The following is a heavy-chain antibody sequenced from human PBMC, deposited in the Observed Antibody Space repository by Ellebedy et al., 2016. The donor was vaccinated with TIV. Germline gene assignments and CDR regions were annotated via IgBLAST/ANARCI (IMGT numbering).Heavy chain of an antibody. Sequence: GGSLRLXXAASGFTFSSYGMHWVRQAPGKGLEWVAVISYDGSNKYYADSVKGRFTISRDNSKNTLYLQMNSLRAEDTAVYYCAKNGEQQLLGDYGMDVWGQGTTVTVSS. CDR1: GFTFSSYG. J-gene: IGHJ6*02. V-gene: IGHV3-30*18. CDR2: ISYDGSNK. CDR3: AKNGEQQLLGDYGMDV. D-gene: IGHD6-13*01.